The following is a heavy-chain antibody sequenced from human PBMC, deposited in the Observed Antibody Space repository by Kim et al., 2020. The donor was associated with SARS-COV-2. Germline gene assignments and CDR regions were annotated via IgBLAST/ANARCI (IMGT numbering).Heavy chain of an antibody. CDR1: GFTFDDYA. Sequence: GGSLRLSCAASGFTFDDYAMHWVRQAPGKGLEWVSLISGDGGSTYYADSVKGRFTISRDNSKNSLYLQMNSLRTEDTALYYCARSGEQQLVGDAFDIWGQGTMVTVSS. D-gene: IGHD6-13*01. CDR2: ISGDGGST. J-gene: IGHJ3*02. CDR3: ARSGEQQLVGDAFDI. V-gene: IGHV3-43*02.